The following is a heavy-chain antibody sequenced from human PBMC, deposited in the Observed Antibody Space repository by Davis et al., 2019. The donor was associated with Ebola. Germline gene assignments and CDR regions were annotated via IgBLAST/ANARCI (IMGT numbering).Heavy chain of an antibody. CDR3: ARIFAFRYGRFDP. CDR2: VYYSGST. V-gene: IGHV4-59*12. D-gene: IGHD3-16*02. J-gene: IGHJ5*02. CDR1: GGSISSYY. Sequence: MPSETLSLTCTVSGGSISSYYWSWIRQPPGKGLEWIGYVYYSGSTDYNPSLKSRVIISVNTSKNQFSLKLSSVTAADTAVYYCARIFAFRYGRFDPWSQGTLVTVSS.